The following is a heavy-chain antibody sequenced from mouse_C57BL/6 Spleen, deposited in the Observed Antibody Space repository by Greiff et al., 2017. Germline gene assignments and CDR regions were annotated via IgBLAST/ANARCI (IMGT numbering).Heavy chain of an antibody. CDR2: IYPGDGDT. V-gene: IGHV1-80*01. Sequence: VKLMESGAELVKPGASVKISCKASGYAFSSYWMNWVKQRPGKGLEWIGQIYPGDGDTNYNGKFKGKATLTADKSSSTAYMQLSSLTSEDSAVYFCARGGDGYYPWYFDVWGTGTTVTVSS. CDR3: ARGGDGYYPWYFDV. CDR1: GYAFSSYW. J-gene: IGHJ1*03. D-gene: IGHD2-3*01.